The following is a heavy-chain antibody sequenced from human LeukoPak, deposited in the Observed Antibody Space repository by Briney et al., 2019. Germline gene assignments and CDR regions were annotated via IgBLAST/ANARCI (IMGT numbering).Heavy chain of an antibody. J-gene: IGHJ4*02. CDR2: INAGNGNT. V-gene: IGHV1-3*01. CDR3: AREYSGYDKADY. Sequence: GASVKVSCKASGYTFTSYAMHWVRQAPGQRLEWMGWINAGNGNTKYSQKFQGRVTITRDTSASTAYMELSSLRSEDTAVYYCAREYSGYDKADYWGQGTLVTVSS. D-gene: IGHD5-12*01. CDR1: GYTFTSYA.